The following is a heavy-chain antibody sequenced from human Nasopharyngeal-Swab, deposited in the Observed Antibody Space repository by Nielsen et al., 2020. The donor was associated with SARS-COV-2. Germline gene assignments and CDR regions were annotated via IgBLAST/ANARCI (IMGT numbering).Heavy chain of an antibody. CDR2: IWYDGSNK. CDR3: ARDREQQLVNYFDY. D-gene: IGHD6-13*01. V-gene: IGHV3-33*01. Sequence: GGSLRLSCAASGFTFSSYGMHWVRQAPGKGLEWVAVIWYDGSNKYYADSVKGRFTISRDNSKNTLYLQMNSLRAEDTAVYYCARDREQQLVNYFDYWGQGTLVTVSS. J-gene: IGHJ4*02. CDR1: GFTFSSYG.